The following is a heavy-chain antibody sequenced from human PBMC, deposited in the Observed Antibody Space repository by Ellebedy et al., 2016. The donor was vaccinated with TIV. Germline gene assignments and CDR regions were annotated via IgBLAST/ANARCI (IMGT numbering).Heavy chain of an antibody. J-gene: IGHJ5*02. V-gene: IGHV2-26*01. CDR2: IFSNDEK. D-gene: IGHD3-16*01. CDR1: GFSLSDAGMG. CDR3: ARIWGSGFATYCFDP. Sequence: SGPTLVXPTETLTLTCTVSGFSLSDAGMGVSWIRQPPGKALEWLAHIFSNDEKSYSTSLMTRLTISKDTSKSQVVLTMTNVDPGDTATYFCARIWGSGFATYCFDPWGQGTLVTVSS.